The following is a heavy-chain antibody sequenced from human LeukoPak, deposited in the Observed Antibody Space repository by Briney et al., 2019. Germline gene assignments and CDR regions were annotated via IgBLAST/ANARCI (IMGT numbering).Heavy chain of an antibody. CDR2: MNPNSGNT. D-gene: IGHD4-17*01. CDR1: GYTFTSYG. CDR3: ARTKPYGDYGLRFDY. Sequence: ASVKVSCKASGYTFTSYGISWVRQAPGQGLEWMGWMNPNSGNTGYAQKFQGRVTMTRNTSISTAYMELSSLRSEDTAVYYCARTKPYGDYGLRFDYWGQGTLVTVSS. V-gene: IGHV1-8*02. J-gene: IGHJ4*02.